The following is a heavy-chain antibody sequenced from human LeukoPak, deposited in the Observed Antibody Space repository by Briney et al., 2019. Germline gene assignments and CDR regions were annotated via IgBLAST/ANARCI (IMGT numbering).Heavy chain of an antibody. CDR2: ISGSGGST. CDR1: GFTFSSYA. D-gene: IGHD3-16*02. V-gene: IGHV3-23*01. J-gene: IGHJ6*02. Sequence: GGSLRLSCAASGFTFSSYAMSWVRQAPGKGLEWVSAISGSGGSTYYADSVKGRFTISRDNSKNTLYLQMNSLRAEDTAVYYCASVSKYYYGMDVWGQGTTVTVSS. CDR3: ASVSKYYYGMDV.